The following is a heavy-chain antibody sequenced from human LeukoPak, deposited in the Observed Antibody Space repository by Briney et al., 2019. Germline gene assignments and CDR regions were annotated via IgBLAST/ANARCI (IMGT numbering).Heavy chain of an antibody. CDR2: IHGTLGST. Sequence: PSETLSLTCTVSGGPIRNSYWSWVRHSAGTGMQWIGRIHGTLGSTNHNPSLKSRVVMSLDTSSNQFSLRFSAMSAADTATYYCASIFDRDIWGQGTLVTVSP. CDR3: ASIFDRDI. J-gene: IGHJ3*02. D-gene: IGHD3-3*01. CDR1: GGPIRNSY. V-gene: IGHV4-4*07.